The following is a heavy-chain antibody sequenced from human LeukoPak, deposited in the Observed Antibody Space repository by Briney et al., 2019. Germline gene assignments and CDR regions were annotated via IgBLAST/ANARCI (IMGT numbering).Heavy chain of an antibody. J-gene: IGHJ4*02. CDR2: ISGSSGGNT. Sequence: GGSLRLSCAASGFSFSSYTMSWVRQAPGMGLEWVSAISGSSGGNTYYADSVKGRFAISRDNSQNTLSLQMNSLRAEDTALYYCAKGHSRAGIITNFDYWGQGTLVTVSS. V-gene: IGHV3-23*01. CDR3: AKGHSRAGIITNFDY. CDR1: GFSFSSYT. D-gene: IGHD1-14*01.